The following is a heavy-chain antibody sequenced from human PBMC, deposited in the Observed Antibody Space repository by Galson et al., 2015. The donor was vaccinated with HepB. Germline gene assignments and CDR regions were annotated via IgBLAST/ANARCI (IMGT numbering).Heavy chain of an antibody. CDR3: ARGRPSGLRFLEWVFNDD. CDR1: GYTFTCYY. CDR2: INANSGGT. Sequence: SVKVSCKASGYTFTCYYMHWVRQAPGQGLEWMGRINANSGGTNYAQKFEGRVTMTRDTSITTAYMELSRLRSDDTAVYYCARGRPSGLRFLEWVFNDDWGQGTLVTVSS. D-gene: IGHD3-3*01. J-gene: IGHJ4*02. V-gene: IGHV1-2*06.